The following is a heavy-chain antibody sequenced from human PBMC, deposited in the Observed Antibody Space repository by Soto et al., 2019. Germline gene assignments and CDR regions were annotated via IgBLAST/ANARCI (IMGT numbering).Heavy chain of an antibody. D-gene: IGHD3-10*01. J-gene: IGHJ5*02. CDR1: GFIFRSYA. V-gene: IGHV3-23*01. Sequence: EVQLLESGGGLVQPGGSLRLSCAVSGFIFRSYAMSWVRQAPGKGLEWVSIISGSGGSRYYADSVKGRFTISRDNSKNTLYLQMNSLRAEDTAVYYCAKDLSVGDNYWFDPWGQGTLVTVSS. CDR3: AKDLSVGDNYWFDP. CDR2: ISGSGGSR.